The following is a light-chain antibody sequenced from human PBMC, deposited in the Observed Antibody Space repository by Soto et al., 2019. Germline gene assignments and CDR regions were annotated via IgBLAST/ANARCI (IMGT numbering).Light chain of an antibody. J-gene: IGKJ5*01. Sequence: EIVMTQSPATLSVSPGERATLSCRASQSVSSNLAWYQQKPGQAPRLLIYDTSTRATGIPARFSGSGSGTEFTLTVSSLQSEDFAVYYCQQYNNWPPITFDQGTRLEIK. CDR2: DTS. V-gene: IGKV3-15*01. CDR3: QQYNNWPPIT. CDR1: QSVSSN.